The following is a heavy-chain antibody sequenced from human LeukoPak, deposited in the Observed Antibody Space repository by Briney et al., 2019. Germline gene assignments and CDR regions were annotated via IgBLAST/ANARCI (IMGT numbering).Heavy chain of an antibody. V-gene: IGHV4-39*07. CDR3: ARSGYPGRLLDY. D-gene: IGHD3-3*01. CDR1: GGSISSYY. CDR2: IYYSGST. J-gene: IGHJ4*02. Sequence: SETLSLTCTVSGGSISSYYWDWIRQPPGKGLEWIGSIYYSGSTYYNPSLKSRVTISVDTSKNQFSLKLSSVTAADTAVYYCARSGYPGRLLDYWGQGTLVTVSS.